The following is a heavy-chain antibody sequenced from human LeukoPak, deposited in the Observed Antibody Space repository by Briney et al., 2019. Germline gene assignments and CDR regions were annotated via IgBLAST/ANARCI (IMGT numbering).Heavy chain of an antibody. V-gene: IGHV3-74*01. Sequence: RRGSLRLSCAASAFSFSAYWMHWVRQAPGKGMVWVSRVKYEGSTTTYADSVKGRFPISRDNAKTILYLQMNSLSVEDTAVYYCARDLDWLLFDYWGQGPLVPVSS. CDR1: AFSFSAYW. CDR2: VKYEGSTT. D-gene: IGHD3-9*01. J-gene: IGHJ4*02. CDR3: ARDLDWLLFDY.